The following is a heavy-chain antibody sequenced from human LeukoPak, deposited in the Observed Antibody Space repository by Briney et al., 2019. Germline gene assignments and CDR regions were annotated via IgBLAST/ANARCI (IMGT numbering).Heavy chain of an antibody. CDR2: IYSGGTT. Sequence: GGSLRLSCAASGFTVSSNYMSWVRQAPGKGLEWVSIIYSGGTTYCADSVKGRFTISRDNSNNTLYLQMNSLRAEDTAVYYCARGGYCSGDSCYDYYGMDVWGQGTTVTVSS. CDR3: ARGGYCSGDSCYDYYGMDV. CDR1: GFTVSSNY. V-gene: IGHV3-66*01. D-gene: IGHD2-15*01. J-gene: IGHJ6*02.